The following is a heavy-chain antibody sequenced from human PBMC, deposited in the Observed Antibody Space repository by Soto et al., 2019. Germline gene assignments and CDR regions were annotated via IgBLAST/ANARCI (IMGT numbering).Heavy chain of an antibody. CDR2: ISSTTNYI. V-gene: IGHV3-21*06. CDR1: VFTFTRYS. J-gene: IGHJ4*02. Sequence: GGSLRLSCSASVFTFTRYSMNWVRQAPGKGLEWVSSISSTTNYIYYGDSMKGRFTISRDNAKNSLYLEMNSLRAEDTAVYYCARESEDLTSNGDYWGQGNPGTVS. CDR3: ARESEDLTSNGDY. D-gene: IGHD1-1*01.